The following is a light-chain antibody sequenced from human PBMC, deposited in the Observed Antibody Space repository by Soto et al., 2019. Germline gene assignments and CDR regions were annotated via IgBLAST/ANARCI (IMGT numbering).Light chain of an antibody. CDR2: EVS. V-gene: IGLV2-18*02. Sequence: QSVLTQPPSVSGSPGQSVTISCTGTRSDIGSYSRVSWYQQPPGTAPKLRIYEVSNRPSGVPDRFAGSKSGNTASLIISGLQAEDEADYYRGSYTIYGTYVCGTVTNVTVL. CDR1: RSDIGSYSR. CDR3: GSYTIYGTYV. J-gene: IGLJ1*01.